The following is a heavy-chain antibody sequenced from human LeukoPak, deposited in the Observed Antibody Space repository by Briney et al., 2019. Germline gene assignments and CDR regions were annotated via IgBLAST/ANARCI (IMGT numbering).Heavy chain of an antibody. CDR1: GGSFSGYY. D-gene: IGHD2-2*01. V-gene: IGHV4-34*01. Sequence: SETLSLTCAVYGGSFSGYYWSWIRQPPGKGLEWIGEINHSGSTNYNPSLKSRVTISVDTSKNQFSLKLSSVTAADTAVYYCARDSQGVVPAALGGWFDPWGQGTLVTVSS. CDR2: INHSGST. CDR3: ARDSQGVVPAALGGWFDP. J-gene: IGHJ5*02.